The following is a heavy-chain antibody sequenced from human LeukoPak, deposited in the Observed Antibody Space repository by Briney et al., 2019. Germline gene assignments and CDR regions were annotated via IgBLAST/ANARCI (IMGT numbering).Heavy chain of an antibody. CDR1: GYTFTSYA. D-gene: IGHD3-16*01. J-gene: IGHJ4*02. CDR2: INAGNGNT. CDR3: ARTPLGLAWYEIGYFDY. Sequence: ASVKVSCKASGYTFTSYAMHWVRQAPGQRLEWMGWINAGNGNTKYSQKFQGRVTITTDESTSTAYMELSSLRSEDTAVYYCARTPLGLAWYEIGYFDYWGQGTLVTVSS. V-gene: IGHV1-3*01.